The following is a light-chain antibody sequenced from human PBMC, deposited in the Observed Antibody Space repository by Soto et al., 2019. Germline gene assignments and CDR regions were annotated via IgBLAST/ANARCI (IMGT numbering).Light chain of an antibody. CDR1: QSISNW. CDR2: AAS. CDR3: QQANSFPLLT. Sequence: DIQMTQSPSSVSASVGDRVTITCRASQSISNWLAWYQQKPGKAPKLLIYAASTLQSGVPSRFGGSGSGTDFTLTISSLQPEDFATYYCQQANSFPLLTFGGGTKVEIK. J-gene: IGKJ4*01. V-gene: IGKV1D-12*01.